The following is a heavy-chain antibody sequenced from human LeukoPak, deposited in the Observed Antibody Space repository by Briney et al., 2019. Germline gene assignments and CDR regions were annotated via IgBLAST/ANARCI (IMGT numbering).Heavy chain of an antibody. D-gene: IGHD3-22*01. CDR2: IYYSGST. J-gene: IGHJ6*02. Sequence: SETLSLTCTVSGGSISSGGYYWSWIRQHPGKGLEWIGYIYYSGSTYYNPSLKSRVTISVDTSKNQFSLKLSSVTAADTAVYYCAGDRVAYYYDSSGYGMDVWGQGTTVTVSS. V-gene: IGHV4-31*03. CDR1: GGSISSGGYY. CDR3: AGDRVAYYYDSSGYGMDV.